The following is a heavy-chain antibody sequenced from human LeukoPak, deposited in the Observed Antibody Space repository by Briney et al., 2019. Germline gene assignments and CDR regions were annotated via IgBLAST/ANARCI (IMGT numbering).Heavy chain of an antibody. Sequence: PGGSLRLSCAASGFTFSNYGMSWVRQAPGKGLEWVSGISGSGGTTIYTDSVKGRFTISRDTSKNTLYLQMNSLRAEDTAVYYCAKDRSGGSGFADFDYWGQGTLVTVSS. CDR3: AKDRSGGSGFADFDY. CDR2: ISGSGGTT. D-gene: IGHD2-15*01. J-gene: IGHJ4*02. CDR1: GFTFSNYG. V-gene: IGHV3-23*01.